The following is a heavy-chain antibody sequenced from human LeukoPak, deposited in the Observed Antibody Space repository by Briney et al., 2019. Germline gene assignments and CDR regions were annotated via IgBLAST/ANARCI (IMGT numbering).Heavy chain of an antibody. V-gene: IGHV1-46*01. CDR2: INPSGGST. CDR1: GYTFTSYY. J-gene: IGHJ4*02. CDR3: ARVRAGLCDY. Sequence: ASVKVSCKASGYTFTSYYIHLVRQAPGQGLEWMGIINPSGGSTSYAQKFQGRVTMTRDTSTSTVYMELSSLRSEDTAVYYCARVRAGLCDYWGQGTLVTVSS. D-gene: IGHD6-19*01.